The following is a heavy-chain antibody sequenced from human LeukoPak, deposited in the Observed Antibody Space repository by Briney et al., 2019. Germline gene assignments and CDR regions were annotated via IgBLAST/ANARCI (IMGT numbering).Heavy chain of an antibody. J-gene: IGHJ4*02. CDR1: GGSLSSSSYY. CDR2: IYYSGST. D-gene: IGHD5-24*01. V-gene: IGHV4-31*03. CDR3: ARGGGDVYNVFDY. Sequence: SETLSLTCTVSGGSLSSSSYYWSWIRQHPGKGLEWIGYIYYSGSTYYNPSLKSRLTISVDTSKNQFSLKLSSVSAADTAVYYCARGGGDVYNVFDYWGQGTLVTVSS.